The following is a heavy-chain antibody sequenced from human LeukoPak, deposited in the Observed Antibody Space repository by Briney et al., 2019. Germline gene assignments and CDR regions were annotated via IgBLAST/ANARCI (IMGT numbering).Heavy chain of an antibody. D-gene: IGHD6-19*01. V-gene: IGHV1-69*06. Sequence: SVKVSCKASGGTFSSFAISWVRQAPGQGLEWMGGIIPIFGTANYAQKFQGRVTMTEDTSTDTAYMELSSLRSEDTAVYYCATEPTGYSSGWGQGTLVTVSS. J-gene: IGHJ4*02. CDR2: IIPIFGTA. CDR3: ATEPTGYSSG. CDR1: GGTFSSFA.